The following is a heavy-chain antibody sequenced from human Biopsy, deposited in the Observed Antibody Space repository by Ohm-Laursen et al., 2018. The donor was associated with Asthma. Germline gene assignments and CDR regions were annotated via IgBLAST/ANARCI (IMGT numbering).Heavy chain of an antibody. J-gene: IGHJ4*02. CDR3: ASPVNRAFGGYEWAAVFDY. D-gene: IGHD5-12*01. Sequence: SETLSLTCTVSGASIRGSGSYWAWIRQAPGKGPGWIGTTHYSGSTFYKPPLGSRVTMSFDRSTNQFSLRLRLVTATDTAVYYCASPVNRAFGGYEWAAVFDYWGQGILVTVSS. CDR1: GASIRGSGSY. CDR2: THYSGST. V-gene: IGHV4-39*01.